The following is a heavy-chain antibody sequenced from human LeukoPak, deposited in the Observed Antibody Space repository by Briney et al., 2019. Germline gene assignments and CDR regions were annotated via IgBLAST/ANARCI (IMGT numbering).Heavy chain of an antibody. CDR1: GGSISSYY. CDR2: IYYSGST. CDR3: ARTNYYDSSGQPEYFQH. Sequence: KSSETLSLTCTVSGGSISSYYWSWIRQPPGKGLEWIGYIYYSGSTNYNPSLKSRVTISVDTSKNQFSLKLSSVTAADTAVYYCARTNYYDSSGQPEYFQHWGQGTLVTVSS. J-gene: IGHJ1*01. D-gene: IGHD3-22*01. V-gene: IGHV4-59*08.